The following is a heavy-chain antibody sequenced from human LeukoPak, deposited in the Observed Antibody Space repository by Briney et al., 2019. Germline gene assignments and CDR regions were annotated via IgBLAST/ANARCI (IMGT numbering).Heavy chain of an antibody. CDR2: ISYDGSNK. CDR1: GFTFSSYA. J-gene: IGHJ4*02. V-gene: IGHV3-30*04. D-gene: IGHD6-13*01. Sequence: PGGSLRLSCAASGFTFSSYAMHWVRQAPGKGLEWVAVISYDGSNKYYADSVKGRFTISRDNSKNTLYLQMNSLRAEDTAVYYCAFGQYSRRWFDAGFDYWGQGTLVTVSS. CDR3: AFGQYSRRWFDAGFDY.